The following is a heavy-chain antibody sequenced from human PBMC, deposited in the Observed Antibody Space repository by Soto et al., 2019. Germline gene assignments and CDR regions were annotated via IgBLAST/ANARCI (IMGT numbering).Heavy chain of an antibody. Sequence: QLQLQESGAGLVKPSQTLSLTCAVSGGSISSGGYSWSWIRQPQGKGLEWIGYIFPSGSTYYNPSLKSRATRSVDTSKKQFSLKMSSVTAADTAVYYSAREAGSGSPEWYFNLWGRGTVVTVSS. CDR1: GGSISSGGYS. CDR2: IFPSGST. D-gene: IGHD1-26*01. CDR3: AREAGSGSPEWYFNL. V-gene: IGHV4-30-2*01. J-gene: IGHJ2*01.